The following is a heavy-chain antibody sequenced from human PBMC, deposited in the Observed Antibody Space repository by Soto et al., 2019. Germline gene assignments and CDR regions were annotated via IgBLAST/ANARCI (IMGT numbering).Heavy chain of an antibody. CDR1: GESISSNSAA. V-gene: IGHV6-1*01. D-gene: IGHD3-16*01. CDR2: TYYRSSWFY. Sequence: PSQTLSLTCAISGESISSNSAAWNWIRQSPSRGLEWLGRTYYRSSWFYDYAVSLKSRITINADASKNQFSLQLNSVTPDDTAMYYCARDKRVGALVDYWGPGTLVTVSS. CDR3: ARDKRVGALVDY. J-gene: IGHJ4*02.